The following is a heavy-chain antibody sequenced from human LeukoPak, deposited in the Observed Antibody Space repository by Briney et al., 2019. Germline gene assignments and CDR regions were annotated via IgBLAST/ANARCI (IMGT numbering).Heavy chain of an antibody. V-gene: IGHV5-51*01. CDR2: IYPGDSDT. CDR3: ARQYSSSSGPYYYYMDV. Sequence: GGSLRLSCKGSGYSFTSYWIGWVRQMPGKGLEWMGIIYPGDSDTRYSPSFQGQVTISADKSISTAYLQWSSLKASDTAMYYCARQYSSSSGPYYYYMDVWGKGTTVTVSS. CDR1: GYSFTSYW. D-gene: IGHD6-13*01. J-gene: IGHJ6*03.